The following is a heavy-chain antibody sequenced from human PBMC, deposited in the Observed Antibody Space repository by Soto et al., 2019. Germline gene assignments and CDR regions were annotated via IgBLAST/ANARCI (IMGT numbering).Heavy chain of an antibody. D-gene: IGHD6-13*01. Sequence: PGGSLRLSCAASGFTFSSYAMSWVRQAPGRGLEWISGISGSGGSPYYADSVKGRFTISRDNSKNTLYLQMNSLRADDTAIYYCAKDINGRGAASGDDAIDMSGQATIVTVSS. V-gene: IGHV3-23*01. CDR3: AKDINGRGAASGDDAIDM. CDR1: GFTFSSYA. J-gene: IGHJ3*02. CDR2: ISGSGGSP.